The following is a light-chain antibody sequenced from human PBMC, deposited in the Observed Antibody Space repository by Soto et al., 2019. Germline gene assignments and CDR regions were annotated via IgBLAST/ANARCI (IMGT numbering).Light chain of an antibody. Sequence: EVVLTQSPNTLSLSPGETATLSCRASQSLRATYVAWYQQRPGQAPRLLIYGASFRATGIPARFSGRGSGTDFTLSISRLEPEDSAVYYCQQRSNWPPDTFGQGTKLQIK. J-gene: IGKJ2*01. CDR1: QSLRATY. CDR2: GAS. V-gene: IGKV3D-20*02. CDR3: QQRSNWPPDT.